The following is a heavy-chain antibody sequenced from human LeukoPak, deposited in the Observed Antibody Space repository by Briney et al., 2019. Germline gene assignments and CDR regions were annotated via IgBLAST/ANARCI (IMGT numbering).Heavy chain of an antibody. D-gene: IGHD4-11*01. V-gene: IGHV3-30-3*01. CDR1: GFTFSNYA. J-gene: IGHJ4*02. CDR2: MSYDGSNQ. Sequence: PGGSLRLSCTASGFTFSNYALHCVRQAPGKGLEWVALMSYDGSNQYYADSVKGRFTISRHNSKNTLYLQMNGLRTEDTAVYYCARGGRLQYFFDYWGQGTLVTVSS. CDR3: ARGGRLQYFFDY.